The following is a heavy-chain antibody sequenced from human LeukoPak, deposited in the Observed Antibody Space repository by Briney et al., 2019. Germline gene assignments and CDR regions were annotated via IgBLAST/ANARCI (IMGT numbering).Heavy chain of an antibody. CDR3: ARPYYYDSRIDP. CDR2: MYSSGST. Sequence: PSQTLSLTCTVSGVSISRGDYYWRWIRQPPGKGLEWIVYMYSSGSTYYNPSLKSRATISVDTSKNQFSLKLSSVTAADTAVYYCARPYYYDSRIDPWGQGTLVTVSS. V-gene: IGHV4-30-4*01. CDR1: GVSISRGDYY. D-gene: IGHD3-22*01. J-gene: IGHJ5*02.